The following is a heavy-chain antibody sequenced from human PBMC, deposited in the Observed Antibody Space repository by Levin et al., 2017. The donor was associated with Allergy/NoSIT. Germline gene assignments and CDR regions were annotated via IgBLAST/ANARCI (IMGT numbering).Heavy chain of an antibody. D-gene: IGHD3-9*01. Sequence: ASVKVSCKASGGTFSSYTISWVRQAPGQGLEWMGRIIPILGIANYAQKFQGRVTITADKSTSTAYMELSSLRSEDTAVYYCARAPRLPPGIFYFDYWGQGTLVTVSS. CDR3: ARAPRLPPGIFYFDY. J-gene: IGHJ4*02. V-gene: IGHV1-69*02. CDR2: IIPILGIA. CDR1: GGTFSSYT.